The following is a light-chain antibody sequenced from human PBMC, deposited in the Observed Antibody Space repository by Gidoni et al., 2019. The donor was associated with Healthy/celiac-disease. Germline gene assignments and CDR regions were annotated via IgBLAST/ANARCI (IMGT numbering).Light chain of an antibody. CDR3: QSYDSSLSGSYV. Sequence: QSVLTQPPSVSGAPGQRVTIPCTGSSSNIGAGYDVHWYKQLPGTAPKLLSYGNSNRPSGVPDRFSGSKSGTSASRVITGLQAEDEADYYCQSYDSSLSGSYVFGTGTKVTVL. CDR2: GNS. V-gene: IGLV1-40*01. CDR1: SSNIGAGYD. J-gene: IGLJ1*01.